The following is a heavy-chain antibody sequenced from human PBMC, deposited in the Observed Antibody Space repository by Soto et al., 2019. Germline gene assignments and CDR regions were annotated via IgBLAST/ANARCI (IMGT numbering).Heavy chain of an antibody. D-gene: IGHD3-16*01. CDR1: GYSFTNYW. J-gene: IGHJ4*02. CDR2: MYPGDSDT. Sequence: LKISCKGSGYSFTNYWIGWVRQMPGKGLEWMGIMYPGDSDTKYSPSFQGQVTISADKSISTAYLQWSSLRASDTAIYYCARHFYDYLDYWGQGTLVTVSS. CDR3: ARHFYDYLDY. V-gene: IGHV5-51*01.